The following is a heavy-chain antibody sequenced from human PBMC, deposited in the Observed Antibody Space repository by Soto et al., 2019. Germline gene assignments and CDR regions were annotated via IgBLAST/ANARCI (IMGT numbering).Heavy chain of an antibody. CDR1: GFTFSDYY. J-gene: IGHJ4*02. D-gene: IGHD2-15*01. CDR3: ARVGYCSGDSCRQGLFDY. CDR2: ISSSSSYT. V-gene: IGHV3-11*06. Sequence: PGGSLRLSCAASGFTFSDYYMSWIRQAPGKGLEWVSYISSSSSYTNYADSVKGRFTISRDNAKNSLYLQMNSLRAEDTAVYYCARVGYCSGDSCRQGLFDYWGQGTLVTVS.